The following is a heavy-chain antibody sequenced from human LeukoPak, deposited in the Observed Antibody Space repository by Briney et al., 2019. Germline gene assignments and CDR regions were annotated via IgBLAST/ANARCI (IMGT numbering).Heavy chain of an antibody. CDR2: ISYDGSDK. CDR1: GFTFSHYS. V-gene: IGHV3-30-3*01. CDR3: ARGRPSFFDP. J-gene: IGHJ5*02. Sequence: GGSLRLSCAASGFTFSHYSMHWVRQAPGKGLEWVAVISYDGSDKSYADSVKGRFTVSRDNSKNTLYLQMNSLRAEDTAVYSCARGRPSFFDPWGQGTLVTVSS.